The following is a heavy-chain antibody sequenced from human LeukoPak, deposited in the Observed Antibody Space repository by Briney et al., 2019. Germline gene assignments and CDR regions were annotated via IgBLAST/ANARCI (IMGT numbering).Heavy chain of an antibody. CDR2: INHSGST. Sequence: SETLSLTCAVYGGSFSGYYWSWIRQPPGKGLEWIGEINHSGSTNYNPSLKSRVTISVDTSKNQFSLKLSSVTAADTAVYYCARGLLGGIAGYYYYGMDVWGQGTTVTVSS. D-gene: IGHD6-13*01. V-gene: IGHV4-34*01. J-gene: IGHJ6*02. CDR1: GGSFSGYY. CDR3: ARGLLGGIAGYYYYGMDV.